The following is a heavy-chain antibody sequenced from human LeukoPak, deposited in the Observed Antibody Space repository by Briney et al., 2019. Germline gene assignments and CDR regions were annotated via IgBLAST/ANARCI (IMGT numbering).Heavy chain of an antibody. J-gene: IGHJ4*02. CDR3: ARDNAWVAFLDY. D-gene: IGHD2-15*01. Sequence: GRSLRLSCAASGFTFSSYAMHWVRQAPGKGLEWVAVISYDGSNKYYADSVKGRFTISRDNSKNTLYLQMNSLRAEDTAVYYCARDNAWVAFLDYWGQGTLVTVSS. V-gene: IGHV3-30-3*01. CDR2: ISYDGSNK. CDR1: GFTFSSYA.